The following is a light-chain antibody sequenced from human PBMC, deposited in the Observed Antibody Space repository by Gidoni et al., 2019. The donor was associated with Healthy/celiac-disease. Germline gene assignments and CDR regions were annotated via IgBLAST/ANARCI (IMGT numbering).Light chain of an antibody. V-gene: IGKV4-1*01. CDR3: QKNYSTVT. CDR1: QSVLYRSNNKNY. CDR2: WAS. Sequence: DIVLTQSPDSLAVSLGERATIHCKSSQSVLYRSNNKNYLACYQQKPGQPPQLHNYWASTRESGVPYRGSGRGSGTDFTLTSRSLQDEEVEDYYWQKNYSTVTFGEGTKVEIK. J-gene: IGKJ1*01.